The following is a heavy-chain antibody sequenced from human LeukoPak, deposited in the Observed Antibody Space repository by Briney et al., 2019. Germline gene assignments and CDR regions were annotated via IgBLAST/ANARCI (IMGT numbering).Heavy chain of an antibody. J-gene: IGHJ4*02. Sequence: GGSLRLSCSASGFTFSSYAMHWVRQAPGKGLEYVSTVGSSGGSTYYADSVKGRSTISRDNSKNTLYLQMSSLRTEDTAVYYCVKARGSDSRAWYFDYWGQGTLVTVSS. V-gene: IGHV3-64D*06. D-gene: IGHD6-19*01. CDR2: VGSSGGST. CDR1: GFTFSSYA. CDR3: VKARGSDSRAWYFDY.